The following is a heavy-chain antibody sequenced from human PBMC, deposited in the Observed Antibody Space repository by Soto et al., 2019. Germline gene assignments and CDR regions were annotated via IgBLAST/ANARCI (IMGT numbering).Heavy chain of an antibody. Sequence: SETPSLTCTVSGGSISGSRYYWGWIRQPPGRGLEWIGSVYYSGSTYYNLSLKSRVTMSVDTSKNQFFLKLSSVTAADTAVYYCARPAMVEQLVKLYGYWGQGTPVTVSS. J-gene: IGHJ4*02. CDR2: VYYSGST. CDR3: ARPAMVEQLVKLYGY. CDR1: GGSISGSRYY. V-gene: IGHV4-39*01. D-gene: IGHD6-6*01.